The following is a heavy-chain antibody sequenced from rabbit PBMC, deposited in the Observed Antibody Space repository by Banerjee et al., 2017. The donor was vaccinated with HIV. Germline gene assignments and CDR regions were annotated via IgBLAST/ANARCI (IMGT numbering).Heavy chain of an antibody. V-gene: IGHV1S47*01. Sequence: QEQLVESGGGLVQPGGSLTLTCKASGFSLSSYSMSWVRQAPGKGLEYIGYISTTNGRTYYASWVNGRFSISRESTQNTVSLQMNSLTAADTATYFCARALAGDRTDVHDLWGPGTLVTVS. J-gene: IGHJ4*01. CDR1: GFSLSSYS. CDR2: ISTTNGRT. D-gene: IGHD7-1*01. CDR3: ARALAGDRTDVHDL.